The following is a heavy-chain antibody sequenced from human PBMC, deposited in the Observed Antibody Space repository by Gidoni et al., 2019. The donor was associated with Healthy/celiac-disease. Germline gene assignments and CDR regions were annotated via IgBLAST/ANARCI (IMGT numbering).Heavy chain of an antibody. CDR2: ISGSGGST. D-gene: IGHD4-17*01. Sequence: EVQLLESGGGLVQPGGSLRLSCAASVFTFSSYAMSCVRQAPGKGLEWVSAISGSGGSTYYADSVKGRFTISRDNSKNTLYLQMNSLRAEDTAVYYCAKVPSTVTPFYYYYGMDVWGQGTTVTVSS. CDR1: VFTFSSYA. CDR3: AKVPSTVTPFYYYYGMDV. V-gene: IGHV3-23*01. J-gene: IGHJ6*02.